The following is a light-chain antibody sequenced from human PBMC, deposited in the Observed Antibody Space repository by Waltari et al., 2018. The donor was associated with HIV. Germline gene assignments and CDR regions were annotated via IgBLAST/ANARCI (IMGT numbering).Light chain of an antibody. CDR1: SSNIGSNT. CDR2: SNK. J-gene: IGLJ2*01. Sequence: QSVLTQPPSASGTPGQRVTISCSGSSSNIGSNTVNWYQQLPGTAPKLLIYSNKLRPSGVPDRFAGSRSGTSASLAISGRQSGDEAYYYCAAWDDSLRGVFGGGTKLTVL. V-gene: IGLV1-44*01. CDR3: AAWDDSLRGV.